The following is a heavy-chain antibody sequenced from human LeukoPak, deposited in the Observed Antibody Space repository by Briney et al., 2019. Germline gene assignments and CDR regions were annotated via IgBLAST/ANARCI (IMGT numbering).Heavy chain of an antibody. CDR2: ISSDGSTI. CDR1: GFTFSSYA. CDR3: VPQKGYGGNPLDY. D-gene: IGHD4-23*01. Sequence: GGSLRLSCAASGFTFSSYAMNWVRQAPGKGLEWLSYISSDGSTIYYADSVKGRITVSRDNARKSLYLQMNSLRAEDTAVYYCVPQKGYGGNPLDYWGQGTLVTVST. V-gene: IGHV3-48*01. J-gene: IGHJ4*02.